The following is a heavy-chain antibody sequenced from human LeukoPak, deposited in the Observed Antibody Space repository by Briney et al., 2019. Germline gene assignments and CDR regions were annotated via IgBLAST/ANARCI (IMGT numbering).Heavy chain of an antibody. V-gene: IGHV3-30*18. Sequence: GGSLRLSCAASGFTSSSYGMHWVRQAPGKGLEWVAVISYDGSNKYYADSVKGRFTISRDNSKNTLYLQMNSLRAEDTAVYYCAKEYHEQGIAVAGTIDYWGQGTLVTVSS. CDR1: GFTSSSYG. CDR2: ISYDGSNK. J-gene: IGHJ4*02. D-gene: IGHD6-19*01. CDR3: AKEYHEQGIAVAGTIDY.